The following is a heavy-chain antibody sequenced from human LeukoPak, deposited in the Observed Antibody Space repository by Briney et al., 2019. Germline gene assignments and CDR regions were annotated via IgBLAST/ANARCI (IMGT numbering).Heavy chain of an antibody. D-gene: IGHD2-21*02. CDR2: INEDGSYK. J-gene: IGHJ4*02. V-gene: IGHV3-7*01. Sequence: PGGSLRLSCVASGFTFSDHYMDWVRQAPGKGLEWVANINEDGSYKFHADSVKGRLTISRDNAKNSLYLQMNSLRADDTAVYYRARDATRGGDNDYWGQGTRVIVSS. CDR1: GFTFSDHY. CDR3: ARDATRGGDNDY.